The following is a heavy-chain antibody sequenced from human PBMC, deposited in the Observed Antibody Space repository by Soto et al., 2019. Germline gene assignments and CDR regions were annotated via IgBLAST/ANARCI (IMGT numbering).Heavy chain of an antibody. CDR2: INPHGGST. D-gene: IGHD1-26*01. CDR3: ARSSGGNFGIIIEGTNWSAP. CDR1: GYTFTRYT. Sequence: GASVKVSCKASGYTFTRYTMNWVRQAPGQGLEWIGVINPHGGSTVYAQKFQGRVTMTRDTSASTVYMELSSLRSEDTAVYYCARSSGGNFGIIIEGTNWSAPWGQGTLVTVSS. J-gene: IGHJ5*02. V-gene: IGHV1-46*01.